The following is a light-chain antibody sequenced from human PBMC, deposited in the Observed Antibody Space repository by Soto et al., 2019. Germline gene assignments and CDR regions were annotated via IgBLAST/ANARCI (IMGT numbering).Light chain of an antibody. CDR1: QSVSSSY. CDR3: HQYGSSPST. CDR2: GAS. V-gene: IGKV3-20*01. J-gene: IGKJ1*01. Sequence: EIVLTQSPGTLSLSPGERATLSCRASQSVSSSYLAWYQQKPGQAPRLLIYGASSRATGIPDRISGSGSGTDFTLTISSLEPEDFEVYYCHQYGSSPSTFGQGTEVEIK.